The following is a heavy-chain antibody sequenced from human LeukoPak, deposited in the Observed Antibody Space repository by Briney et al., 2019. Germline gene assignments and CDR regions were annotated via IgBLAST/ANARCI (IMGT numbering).Heavy chain of an antibody. CDR3: ARMRGGEDYFDY. V-gene: IGHV4-31*03. CDR1: GGSISSGGYY. CDR2: IYYSGST. J-gene: IGHJ4*02. Sequence: SQTLSLTCTVSGGSISSGGYYWSWIRQHPGKGLEWIGYIYYSGSTYYNPSLKSRVTISVDTSKNQFSLKLSSVTAADTAVYYCARMRGGEDYFDYWGQGTLVTVSS. D-gene: IGHD2-21*01.